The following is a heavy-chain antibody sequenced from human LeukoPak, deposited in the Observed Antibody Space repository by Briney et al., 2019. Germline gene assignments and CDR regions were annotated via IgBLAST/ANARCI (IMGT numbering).Heavy chain of an antibody. CDR2: IIPIFGTA. V-gene: IGHV1-69*13. D-gene: IGHD5-12*01. CDR3: ARVGRGYSGYDSSAFDI. J-gene: IGHJ3*02. Sequence: SVKVSCKASGGTFSSYAITWVRQAPGQGLEWMGGIIPIFGTANYAQKFQGRVTINADESTSTAYMELSSLRSEDTAVYYCARVGRGYSGYDSSAFDIWGQGTMVTVSS. CDR1: GGTFSSYA.